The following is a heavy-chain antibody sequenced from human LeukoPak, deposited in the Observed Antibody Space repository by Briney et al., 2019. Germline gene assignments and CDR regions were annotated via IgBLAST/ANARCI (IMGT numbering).Heavy chain of an antibody. D-gene: IGHD5-12*01. CDR1: GFTFSTYG. CDR2: MSDSGTNT. J-gene: IGHJ4*02. CDR3: AKDPGYSGYDGYFDY. Sequence: PGGSLRLSCGASGFTFSTYGMTWVRQAPGKGLEWVSGMSDSGTNTYYADSVKGRFTISRDNSKNTLYLQMNSLRAEDTAVYYCAKDPGYSGYDGYFDYWGQGTLVTVSS. V-gene: IGHV3-23*01.